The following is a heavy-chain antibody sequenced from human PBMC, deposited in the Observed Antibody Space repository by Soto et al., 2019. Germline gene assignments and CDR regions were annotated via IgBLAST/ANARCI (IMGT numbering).Heavy chain of an antibody. CDR1: GYTLTSYG. CDR2: ISAYSGKT. J-gene: IGHJ4*02. D-gene: IGHD3-3*01. Sequence: ASLKLSCKTSGYTLTSYGINWVRQTPGQRLEWMGWISAYSGKTNYAQKFQGRLTMTTDTSTSTAYMELRSLRSDDTALYYCARDNSGDFWSGYSHYYFDYWGQGTLVTVSS. V-gene: IGHV1-18*01. CDR3: ARDNSGDFWSGYSHYYFDY.